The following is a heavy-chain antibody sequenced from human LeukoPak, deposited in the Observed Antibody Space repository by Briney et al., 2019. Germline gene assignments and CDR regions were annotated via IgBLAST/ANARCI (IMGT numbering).Heavy chain of an antibody. CDR2: MNPNSGNT. V-gene: IGHV1-8*01. J-gene: IGHJ5*02. CDR3: ARGGKQQLVRSRLDP. CDR1: GYTFTSYD. Sequence: ASVKVSCKASGYTFTSYDIKWGRQGTRQGLEWVGWMNPNSGNTGYAQKFQGRVTMTRNTSISTAYLELSSLRSEDTAVYYCARGGKQQLVRSRLDPWGQETLVTVSS. D-gene: IGHD6-13*01.